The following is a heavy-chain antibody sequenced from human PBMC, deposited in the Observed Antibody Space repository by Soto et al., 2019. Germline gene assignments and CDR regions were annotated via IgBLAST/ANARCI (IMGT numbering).Heavy chain of an antibody. Sequence: GESLKISCKRSGYSFTSYWIGWVRQMPGKGLEWMGIIYPGDSDTRYSPSFQGQVTISADKSISTAYLQWSSLKASDTAMYYCARQIGYDSSGYQAAYGMDVWGQGTTVTVS. V-gene: IGHV5-51*01. CDR1: GYSFTSYW. CDR2: IYPGDSDT. J-gene: IGHJ6*02. D-gene: IGHD3-22*01. CDR3: ARQIGYDSSGYQAAYGMDV.